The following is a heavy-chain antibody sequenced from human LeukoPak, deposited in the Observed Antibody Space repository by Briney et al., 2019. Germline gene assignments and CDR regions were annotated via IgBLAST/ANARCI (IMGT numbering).Heavy chain of an antibody. CDR3: ARVPGRTRYFDS. V-gene: IGHV3-7*01. D-gene: IGHD1-26*01. CDR2: IKQDGREK. CDR1: GSTFTCCW. J-gene: IGHJ4*02. Sequence: GGSLRLSCAASGSTFTCCWMSWVRQTPRKGLEWVASIKQDGREKFYADSVKGRFTISRDNAKNSLYLQVNSLRAEDTAVYYCARVPGRTRYFDSWGQGILVTVSS.